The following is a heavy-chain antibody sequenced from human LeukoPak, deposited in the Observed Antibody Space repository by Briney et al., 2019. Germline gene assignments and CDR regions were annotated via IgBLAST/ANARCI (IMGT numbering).Heavy chain of an antibody. V-gene: IGHV5-51*01. Sequence: GGSLRLSCAASGFTFSSYAMSWVRQAPGKGLEWMGSVNPGDSETKYSPPFQGQLTISADKSISTAYLQWSSLKASDTAMYYCARPGYRSRYFDYWGHGTLVTVSS. D-gene: IGHD6-19*01. CDR3: ARPGYRSRYFDY. J-gene: IGHJ4*01. CDR1: GFTFSSYA. CDR2: VNPGDSET.